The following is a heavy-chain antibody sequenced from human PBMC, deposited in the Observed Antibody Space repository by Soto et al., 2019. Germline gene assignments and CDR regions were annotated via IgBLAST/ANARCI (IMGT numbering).Heavy chain of an antibody. CDR3: ARRDQYYYYGMDV. J-gene: IGHJ6*02. CDR2: IYPGDSDT. CDR1: GYSFTSYW. V-gene: IGHV5-51*01. Sequence: PGESLKISCEGSGYSFTSYWIGWVRQMPGKGLEWVGIIYPGDSDTRYSPSFQGQVTISADKSISTAYLQWSSLKASDTAMYYCARRDQYYYYGMDVWGQGTTVTVSS.